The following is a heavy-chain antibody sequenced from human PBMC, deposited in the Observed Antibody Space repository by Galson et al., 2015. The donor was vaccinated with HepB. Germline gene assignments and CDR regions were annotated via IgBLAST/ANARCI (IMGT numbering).Heavy chain of an antibody. Sequence: SLRLSCAASGFTFSSYAMSWVRQAPGKGLEWVSTISGSGGSTYYADSVKGRFTISRDNSKNTLYLQMNSLRAEDTAVYYCAKRGPYCSSTSCYTDWYFDLWGRGTLVTVSS. D-gene: IGHD2-2*02. J-gene: IGHJ2*01. V-gene: IGHV3-23*01. CDR1: GFTFSSYA. CDR2: ISGSGGST. CDR3: AKRGPYCSSTSCYTDWYFDL.